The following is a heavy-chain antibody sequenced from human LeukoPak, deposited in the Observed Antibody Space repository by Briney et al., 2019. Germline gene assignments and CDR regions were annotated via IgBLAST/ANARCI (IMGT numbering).Heavy chain of an antibody. Sequence: SETLSLTCTVSGGSISSSSYYWGWIRQPPGKGLEWIGSIYYSGSTYYNPSLKSRVTISVHTSKNQFSLKLSSVTAADTAVYYCARDSSYGSGSMHWGQGTLVTVSS. CDR1: GGSISSSSYY. CDR2: IYYSGST. V-gene: IGHV4-39*07. J-gene: IGHJ4*02. D-gene: IGHD3-10*01. CDR3: ARDSSYGSGSMH.